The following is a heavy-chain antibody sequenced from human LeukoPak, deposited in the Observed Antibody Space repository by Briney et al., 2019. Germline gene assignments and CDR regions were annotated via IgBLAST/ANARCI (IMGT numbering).Heavy chain of an antibody. CDR1: GGSISSSSYY. V-gene: IGHV4-39*01. CDR3: ASSSGWLEEDY. Sequence: SETLSLTCTVSGGSISSSSYYWGWIRQPPGKGLEWIGSIYYSGSTYYNPSLKSRVTISVDTSKNQFSLKLSSVTAADTAVYCCASSSGWLEEDYWGQGTLVTVSS. CDR2: IYYSGST. D-gene: IGHD6-19*01. J-gene: IGHJ4*02.